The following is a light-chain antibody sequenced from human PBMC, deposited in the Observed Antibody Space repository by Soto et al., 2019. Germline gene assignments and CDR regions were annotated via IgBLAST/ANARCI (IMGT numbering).Light chain of an antibody. CDR3: AAWDDRLNGPSYV. J-gene: IGLJ1*01. Sequence: QSVLTQPPSVSGTPGQTVTISCSGSTSNIGSNPVNWYQQLPGTAPRLLISTNNQRPSGVPDRFSGSRSGTSASLAISGLQSEDEADYYCAAWDDRLNGPSYVFGTGTQ. CDR1: TSNIGSNP. V-gene: IGLV1-44*01. CDR2: TNN.